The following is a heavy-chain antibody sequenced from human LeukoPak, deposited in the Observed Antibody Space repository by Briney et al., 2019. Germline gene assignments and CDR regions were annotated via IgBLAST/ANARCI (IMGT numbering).Heavy chain of an antibody. CDR1: GFTFSTYA. J-gene: IGHJ4*02. CDR2: ISGSGGST. D-gene: IGHD3-22*01. CDR3: AKRGYDRSGYYGYFDY. Sequence: GGSLRLSCAASGFTFSTYAMSWVRQAPGKGLEWVSVISGSGGSTYYADSVEGRFTIPRDNSKNTLYLQMNSLRAEDTAVYYCAKRGYDRSGYYGYFDYWGQGTLVTVSS. V-gene: IGHV3-23*01.